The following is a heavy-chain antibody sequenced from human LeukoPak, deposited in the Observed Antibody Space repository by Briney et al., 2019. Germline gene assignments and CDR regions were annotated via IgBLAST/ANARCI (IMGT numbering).Heavy chain of an antibody. J-gene: IGHJ4*02. CDR3: AREDSSGYYHYFDY. Sequence: PGGSLRLSCAASGFTFSSYSMNWVRQAPGKGLEWVSSISSSSSYIYYADSVKGRFTISRDNAKNSLYLQMNSLRAEDTAVYYCAREDSSGYYHYFDYWGQGTLVTVSS. CDR1: GFTFSSYS. V-gene: IGHV3-21*01. D-gene: IGHD3-22*01. CDR2: ISSSSSYI.